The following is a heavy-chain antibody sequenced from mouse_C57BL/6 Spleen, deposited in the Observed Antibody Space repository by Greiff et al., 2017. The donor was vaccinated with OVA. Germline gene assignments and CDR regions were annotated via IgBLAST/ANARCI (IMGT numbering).Heavy chain of an antibody. V-gene: IGHV1-82*01. J-gene: IGHJ1*03. D-gene: IGHD2-4*01. CDR1: GYAFSSSW. Sequence: VQLQQSGPELVKPGASVKISCKASGYAFSSSWMNWVKQRPGKGLEWIGRIYPGDGDTNYNGKFKGKATLTADKSSSTAYMQLSSLTSEDSAVYFCVYYDQGGYFDVWGTGTTVTVSS. CDR3: VYYDQGGYFDV. CDR2: IYPGDGDT.